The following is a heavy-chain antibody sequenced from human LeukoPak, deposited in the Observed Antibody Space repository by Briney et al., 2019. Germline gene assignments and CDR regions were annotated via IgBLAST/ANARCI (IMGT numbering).Heavy chain of an antibody. J-gene: IGHJ3*02. D-gene: IGHD4-17*01. Sequence: ASVKVSCKASGYTFTGYYMHWVRQAPGQGLEWMGWINPNSGGTNYAQKFQGRVTMTRDTSISTAYMELSRLRSDDTAVYYCARDVHGDYGGNHDAFDIWGQGTMVTVSS. CDR3: ARDVHGDYGGNHDAFDI. CDR2: INPNSGGT. V-gene: IGHV1-2*02. CDR1: GYTFTGYY.